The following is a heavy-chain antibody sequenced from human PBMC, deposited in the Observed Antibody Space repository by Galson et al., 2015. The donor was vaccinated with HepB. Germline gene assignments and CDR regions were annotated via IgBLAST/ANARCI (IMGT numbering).Heavy chain of an antibody. CDR1: GFTFSSYW. CDR2: IKQDGSEK. CDR3: ARVITYYYDSSGYPDY. Sequence: SLRLSCAASGFTFSSYWMSWVRQAPGKGLEWVANIKQDGSEKYYVDSVKGRFTISRDNAKNSLYLQMNSLRAEDTAVYYCARVITYYYDSSGYPDYWGQGTLVTVSS. J-gene: IGHJ4*02. V-gene: IGHV3-7*01. D-gene: IGHD3-22*01.